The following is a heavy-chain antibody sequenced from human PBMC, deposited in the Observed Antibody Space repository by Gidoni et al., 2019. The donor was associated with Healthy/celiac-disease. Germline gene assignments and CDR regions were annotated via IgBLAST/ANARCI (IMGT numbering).Heavy chain of an antibody. CDR1: GFTFSSYA. D-gene: IGHD6-13*01. CDR2: ISGSGGSK. CDR3: AKEGITATVRFNWFDP. J-gene: IGHJ5*02. V-gene: IGHV3-23*01. Sequence: EVQLLESGGGLVQPGGSLRLSCSASGFTFSSYAMSWVRQAPGKGLEWVSAISGSGGSKYYADSVKGRFTISRDNSKNTLYLQMNSLRAEDTAVYYCAKEGITATVRFNWFDPWGRGTLVTVSS.